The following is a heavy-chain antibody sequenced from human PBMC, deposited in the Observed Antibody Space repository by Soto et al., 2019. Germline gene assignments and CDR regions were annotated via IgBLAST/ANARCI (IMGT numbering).Heavy chain of an antibody. V-gene: IGHV1-69*06. J-gene: IGHJ4*02. D-gene: IGHD3-22*01. CDR2: ILPIFATA. CDR1: GDTFNNYV. Sequence: QVQLVQSGAEVKKPGSSVKVSCKASGDTFNNYVVNWVRQAPGQGLEWLGVILPIFATANYAQKFQGRVTITADKSTSTAYMELTSLRSEDTAVYYCAGRCDSPTCLGHFDYWGQGTLVTVAS. CDR3: AGRCDSPTCLGHFDY.